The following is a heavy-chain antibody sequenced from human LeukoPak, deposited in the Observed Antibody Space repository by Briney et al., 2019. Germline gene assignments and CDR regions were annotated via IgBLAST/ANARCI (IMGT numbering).Heavy chain of an antibody. J-gene: IGHJ4*02. V-gene: IGHV1-46*01. CDR1: GSTFTRYY. D-gene: IGHD6-13*01. CDR2: INPSSGST. Sequence: ASVKVSCKASGSTFTRYYIHWVRQAPGQGLDWMGMINPSSGSTRFAQMFQDRVTVTRDTSTSAVYMELSSLTSEDTAMYYCARTYRSSWSYCDSWGQGTLVTVSS. CDR3: ARTYRSSWSYCDS.